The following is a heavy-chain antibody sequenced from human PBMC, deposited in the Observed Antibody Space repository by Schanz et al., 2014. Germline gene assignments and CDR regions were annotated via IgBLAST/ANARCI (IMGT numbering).Heavy chain of an antibody. J-gene: IGHJ4*02. CDR3: AKVAEEGPHMNNWGGDYFDF. V-gene: IGHV1-18*01. CDR1: GYTFTSHG. Sequence: QVQLVQSGAEVKKPGASVKVSCKASGYTFTSHGISWVRQAPGQGLEWMGWINTASGNTRYSEAFQGRVTMTRDTSATTADMELSSLTSEDTAVYYGAKVAEEGPHMNNWGGDYFDFWGQGTLVTVSS. D-gene: IGHD3-16*01. CDR2: INTASGNT.